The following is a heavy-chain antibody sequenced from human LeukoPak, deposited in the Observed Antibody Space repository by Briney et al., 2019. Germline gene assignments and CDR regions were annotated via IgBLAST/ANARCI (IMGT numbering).Heavy chain of an antibody. J-gene: IGHJ6*03. V-gene: IGHV3-21*01. CDR1: GFTFSSYS. CDR2: ISSSSTYI. D-gene: IGHD2-2*01. Sequence: GGSLRLSCAASGFTFSSYSMNWVRQAPGKGLEWVSSISSSSTYIYYADSVKGRFTISRDNAKDSLYLQMNSLRAEDTAVYYCARDYRMVVPTYMDVWGKGTTVTVSS. CDR3: ARDYRMVVPTYMDV.